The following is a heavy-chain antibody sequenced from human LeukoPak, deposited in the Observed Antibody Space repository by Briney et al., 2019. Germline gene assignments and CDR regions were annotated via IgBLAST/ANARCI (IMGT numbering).Heavy chain of an antibody. CDR2: IYHSGST. V-gene: IGHV4-38-2*02. Sequence: PSETLSLTCTVSGNSISSGYYWGWIRQPPGKGLEWIGSIYHSGSTYYNPSLKSRVTISVDTSKNQFSLKLSSVTAADTAVYYCATKLDTRTKNYYYYYMDVWGKGTTVTVSS. CDR1: GNSISSGYY. J-gene: IGHJ6*03. D-gene: IGHD1-1*01. CDR3: ATKLDTRTKNYYYYYMDV.